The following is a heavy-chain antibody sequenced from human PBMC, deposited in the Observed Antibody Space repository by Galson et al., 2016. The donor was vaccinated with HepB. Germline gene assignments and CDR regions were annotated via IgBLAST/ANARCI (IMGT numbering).Heavy chain of an antibody. V-gene: IGHV3-66*03. D-gene: IGHD2-2*01. CDR1: GFTVSTNY. CDR3: ARDPQYQLTNYYYHGMDV. CDR2: IYSSGST. J-gene: IGHJ6*02. Sequence: SLRLSCAASGFTVSTNYMSWVRQAPGKGLEWVSVIYSSGSTYYADSVKGRFTFSRDNSKNTLYLQMNSLRAEDTGVYYCARDPQYQLTNYYYHGMDVWGQGTTVTV.